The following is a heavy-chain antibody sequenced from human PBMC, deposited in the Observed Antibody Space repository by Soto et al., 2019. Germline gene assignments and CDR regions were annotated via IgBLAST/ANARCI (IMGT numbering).Heavy chain of an antibody. J-gene: IGHJ4*02. D-gene: IGHD6-19*01. CDR1: GYSFTSCW. CDR2: IYPGDSDT. CDR3: ARGGSGWSGFFDY. Sequence: PVESLKISCKGSGYSFTSCWIGWVRQMPGKGLEWMGIIYPGDSDTRYSPSFQGQVTISADKSISTAYLQWSSLKASDTAMYYWARGGSGWSGFFDYWGQGSPVSGSS. V-gene: IGHV5-51*01.